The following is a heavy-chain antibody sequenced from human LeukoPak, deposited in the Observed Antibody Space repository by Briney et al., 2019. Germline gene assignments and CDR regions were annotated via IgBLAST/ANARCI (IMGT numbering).Heavy chain of an antibody. D-gene: IGHD6-13*01. CDR2: ISYDGSYK. V-gene: IGHV3-30*18. Sequence: GGSLRLSCAASAFTFNNYGMHWVRQAPGKGLEWVAVISYDGSYKYYTDSVKGRFTISRDNSKNTLHLKMNSLRADDTAVYYRAKSLSDGYDYWGQGTPVTVSS. CDR1: AFTFNNYG. CDR3: AKSLSDGYDY. J-gene: IGHJ4*02.